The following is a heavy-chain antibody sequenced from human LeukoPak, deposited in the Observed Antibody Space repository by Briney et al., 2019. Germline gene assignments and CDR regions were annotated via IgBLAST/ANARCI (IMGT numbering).Heavy chain of an antibody. V-gene: IGHV3-9*01. D-gene: IGHD1-1*01. CDR2: ISWNSGSI. CDR1: GFTFDDYA. CDR3: ARWTNFHAFDI. Sequence: GGSLRLSCAASGFTFDDYAMHWVRQAPGKGLEWVSGISWNSGSIGYADSVKGRFTISRDESKNTVYLQMNSLRAEDTAVYYCARWTNFHAFDIWGQGTLVTVSS. J-gene: IGHJ3*02.